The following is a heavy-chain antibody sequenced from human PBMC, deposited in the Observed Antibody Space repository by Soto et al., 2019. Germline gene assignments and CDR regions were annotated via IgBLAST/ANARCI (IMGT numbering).Heavy chain of an antibody. D-gene: IGHD3-10*01. Sequence: QLQLQESGSELVKPSQTLSLTCAASGGSISSGGYSRRWIRQPPAKGLEWIGYIYHSGRTSYNPYLKSRVTISVDTSNNQFSLKLSCVAAADTAVYYCARGVTLGGETYYYCYGMYVWGQGTTVTVSS. V-gene: IGHV4-30-2*01. CDR1: GGSISSGGYS. J-gene: IGHJ6*02. CDR2: IYHSGRT. CDR3: ARGVTLGGETYYYCYGMYV.